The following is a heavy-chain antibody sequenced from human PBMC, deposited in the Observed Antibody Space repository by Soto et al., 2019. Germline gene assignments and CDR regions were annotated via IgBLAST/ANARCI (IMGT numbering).Heavy chain of an antibody. Sequence: EVQLVESGGVVVQPGGSLRLSCAASGFTFDDYSMHWVRQSPGKGLEWVSLISWDGRTTYYADSVKGRFTISRDNSKNSLYLQMNSLTPEDSALYYCAKDRGGVTASFYYDYWGQGTLVTVSS. CDR1: GFTFDDYS. J-gene: IGHJ4*02. CDR2: ISWDGRTT. CDR3: AKDRGGVTASFYYDY. D-gene: IGHD2-21*02. V-gene: IGHV3-43*01.